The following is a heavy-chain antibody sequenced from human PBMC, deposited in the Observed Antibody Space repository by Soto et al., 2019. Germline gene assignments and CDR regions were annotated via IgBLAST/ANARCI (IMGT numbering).Heavy chain of an antibody. CDR1: GGSISSGGYS. D-gene: IGHD3-16*01. V-gene: IGHV4-30-2*01. Sequence: SETLSLTCAVSGGSISSGGYSWSWIRQPPGKGLVWIGYIYHSGSTYYNPSLKSRVTISVDGSKNQFSLKLSSVTAADTAVYYCAGGDPVFIHHWGQGTLVTVSS. CDR2: IYHSGST. J-gene: IGHJ1*01. CDR3: AGGDPVFIHH.